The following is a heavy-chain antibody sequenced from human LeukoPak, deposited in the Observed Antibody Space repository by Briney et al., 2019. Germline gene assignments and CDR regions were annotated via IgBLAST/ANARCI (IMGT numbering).Heavy chain of an antibody. CDR2: TYDSGSS. D-gene: IGHD2-2*01. CDR3: ARGWASSWYYFDF. V-gene: IGHV4-59*01. CDR1: GGSMRNYY. Sequence: SETLSLTCAVAGGSMRNYYWSWIRQPPGKGLEWIGYTYDSGSSSYNPSLRSRVSISIDTSKNQFSLNLSSVTAADTAVYYCARGWASSWYYFDFWGQGTLVTVSS. J-gene: IGHJ4*02.